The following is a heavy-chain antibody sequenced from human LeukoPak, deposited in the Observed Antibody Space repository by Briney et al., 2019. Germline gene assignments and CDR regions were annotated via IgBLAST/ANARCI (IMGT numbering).Heavy chain of an antibody. CDR2: IYYSGNT. CDR3: ARYRNEALFAFDI. J-gene: IGHJ3*02. V-gene: IGHV4-59*01. D-gene: IGHD1-14*01. CDR1: GDSISNYY. Sequence: SETLSLTCTVSGDSISNYYWSWIRQPPGKGLEWIGNIYYSGNTDYNPSLKSRVTISVDTSKNQFSLRLNSVTAADTAVYYCARYRNEALFAFDIWGQGTMVTVSS.